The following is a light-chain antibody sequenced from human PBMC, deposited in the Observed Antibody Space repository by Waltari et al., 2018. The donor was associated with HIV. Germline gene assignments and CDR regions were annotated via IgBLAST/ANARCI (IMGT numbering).Light chain of an antibody. CDR2: GAT. CDR3: QQYNGWPFT. CDR1: QSVITN. V-gene: IGKV3-15*01. J-gene: IGKJ3*01. Sequence: EIVMTQSPATLSVSPGERVTLSYRASQSVITNLAWYQQRPGQTPRLLILGATTRAIGIPARFIGSGSGADFTLTINSLQSEDFAVYYCQQYNGWPFTFGPGTKVDF.